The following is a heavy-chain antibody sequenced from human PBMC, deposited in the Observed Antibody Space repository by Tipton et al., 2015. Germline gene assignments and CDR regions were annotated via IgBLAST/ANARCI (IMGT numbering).Heavy chain of an antibody. Sequence: QSGPEVKKPGASVNVSCKASGNTFTVYYIHWVRQAPGQGLEWMGRIYPNSGATIKAQKFQGRVTMTRDTSIATAYMELSRLRSDDTAVYYCARAVYSGYVQGLGYWGQGTLVTVSS. D-gene: IGHD5-12*01. V-gene: IGHV1-2*02. CDR1: GNTFTVYY. J-gene: IGHJ4*02. CDR3: ARAVYSGYVQGLGY. CDR2: IYPNSGAT.